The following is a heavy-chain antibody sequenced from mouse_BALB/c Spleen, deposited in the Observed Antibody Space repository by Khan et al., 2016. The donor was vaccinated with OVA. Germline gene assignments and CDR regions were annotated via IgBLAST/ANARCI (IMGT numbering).Heavy chain of an antibody. Sequence: VQLQESGPGLVQPSQSLSITCTVSGFSLANYGVHWVRQSPGKGLEWLGVIWSGGITDYNATFISRLSISKDNSKGQVFFKMNSLQANDTAIYYCARNRNGDFDSWGQGSTRTVSS. CDR1: GFSLANYG. D-gene: IGHD1-1*02. CDR2: IWSGGIT. J-gene: IGHJ2*01. V-gene: IGHV2-2*02. CDR3: ARNRNGDFDS.